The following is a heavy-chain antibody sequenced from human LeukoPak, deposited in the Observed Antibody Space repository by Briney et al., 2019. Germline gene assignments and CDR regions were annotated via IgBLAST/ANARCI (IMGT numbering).Heavy chain of an antibody. CDR3: AAQSARPQYYFDY. J-gene: IGHJ4*02. Sequence: GGSLRLSCAASGFPFSSYAMSWVRQAPGKGLEWVSAISGSGGSTYYADSVKGRFTISRDNSKNTLYLQMNSLRAEDTAVYYCAAQSARPQYYFDYWGQGTLVTVSS. CDR1: GFPFSSYA. D-gene: IGHD6-6*01. V-gene: IGHV3-23*01. CDR2: ISGSGGST.